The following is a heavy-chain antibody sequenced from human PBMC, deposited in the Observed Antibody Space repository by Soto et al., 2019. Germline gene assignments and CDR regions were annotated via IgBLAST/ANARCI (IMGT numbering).Heavy chain of an antibody. J-gene: IGHJ4*02. CDR3: AHRVLRTVFGLVTTTAIYFDF. Sequence: QITLNESGPTQVKPRQTLTLTCTFSGFSLTISGVGVGWIRRSPGKAPEWLALIYWDDDKRYSPSLKSRLTITKDTSKNQVVLTMADLDPADTATYYCAHRVLRTVFGLVTTTAIYFDFWGQGTPVAVSS. CDR1: GFSLTISGVG. V-gene: IGHV2-5*02. CDR2: IYWDDDK. D-gene: IGHD3-3*01.